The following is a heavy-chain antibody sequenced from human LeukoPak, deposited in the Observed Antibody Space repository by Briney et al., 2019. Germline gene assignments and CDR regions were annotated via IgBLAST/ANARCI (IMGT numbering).Heavy chain of an antibody. V-gene: IGHV3-23*01. CDR1: GFTFSNYA. D-gene: IGHD2-15*01. Sequence: PGGSLRLSCAASGFTFSNYAISWVRQAPGKGLEWVSTISSGGGVTYYADSVKGRFTISRDNSKNTLYLQMNSLRAEDTAVYYCAKDRCSGGNCYAGVFDYWGQGTLVAVSS. CDR3: AKDRCSGGNCYAGVFDY. CDR2: ISSGGGVT. J-gene: IGHJ4*02.